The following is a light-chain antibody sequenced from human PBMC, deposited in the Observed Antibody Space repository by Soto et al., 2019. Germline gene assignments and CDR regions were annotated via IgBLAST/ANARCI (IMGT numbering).Light chain of an antibody. Sequence: DIVMTQSPDSLAVSLGERATINCKSSQSVLYSSNNKNYLAWYQQKPGQPPKLLIYWASTRESGVPDRFSGSGSGTEFTLTISSLQAEDVAVYYYQQYYSTPPAFGQGTKLEIK. J-gene: IGKJ2*01. CDR3: QQYYSTPPA. CDR2: WAS. V-gene: IGKV4-1*01. CDR1: QSVLYSSNNKNY.